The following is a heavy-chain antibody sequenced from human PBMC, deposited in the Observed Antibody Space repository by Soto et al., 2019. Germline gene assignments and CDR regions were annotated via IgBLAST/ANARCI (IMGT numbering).Heavy chain of an antibody. CDR1: GYTFTSYA. D-gene: IGHD3-9*01. Sequence: ASVKVSCKASGYTFTSYAMHWVRQAPGQRLEWMGWINAGNGNTKYSQKFQGRVTITRDTSAGTAYMELSSLRSEDTAVYYCARDPRDILTGYLVDNWFDPWGQGTLVTVSS. CDR3: ARDPRDILTGYLVDNWFDP. V-gene: IGHV1-3*01. J-gene: IGHJ5*02. CDR2: INAGNGNT.